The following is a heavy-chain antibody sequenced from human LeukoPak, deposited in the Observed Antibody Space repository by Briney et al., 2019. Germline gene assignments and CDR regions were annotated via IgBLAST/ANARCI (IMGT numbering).Heavy chain of an antibody. J-gene: IGHJ4*02. Sequence: GRSLRLSCAASGFTFSSYGMHWVRQAPGKGLEWVAVISYDGSNKYYADSVKGRFTISRDNSKNTLYLQMNSLRAEDTAVYYCAYDSSGYSDYWGRGTLVTVSS. CDR2: ISYDGSNK. CDR3: AYDSSGYSDY. CDR1: GFTFSSYG. D-gene: IGHD3-22*01. V-gene: IGHV3-30*03.